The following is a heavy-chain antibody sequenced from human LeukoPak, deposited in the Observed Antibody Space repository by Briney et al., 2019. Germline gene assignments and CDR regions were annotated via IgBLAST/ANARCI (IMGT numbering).Heavy chain of an antibody. CDR1: GGSISGYY. D-gene: IGHD6-13*01. J-gene: IGHJ6*03. Sequence: SETLSLTCTVSGGSISGYYWSWIRQPAGRGLEWIGRIYTSGSTNHNPSLKSRVTISVDKSQNQFSLKLSSVTAADTAVYYCARDVELVGSSWYYYYMDVWGKGTTVTVSS. CDR3: ARDVELVGSSWYYYYMDV. CDR2: IYTSGST. V-gene: IGHV4-4*07.